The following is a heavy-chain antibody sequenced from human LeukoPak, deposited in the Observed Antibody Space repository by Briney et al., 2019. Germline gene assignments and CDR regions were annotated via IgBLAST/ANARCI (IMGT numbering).Heavy chain of an antibody. Sequence: ASVKVSCKASGYTFTSYDINWVRQATGQGLEWMGWINPNSGGTNYAQKFQGRVTMTRDTSISTAYMELSRLRSDDTAVYYCARSEIIVGATGDAFDIWGQGTMVTVSS. J-gene: IGHJ3*02. V-gene: IGHV1-2*02. CDR3: ARSEIIVGATGDAFDI. CDR1: GYTFTSYD. CDR2: INPNSGGT. D-gene: IGHD1-26*01.